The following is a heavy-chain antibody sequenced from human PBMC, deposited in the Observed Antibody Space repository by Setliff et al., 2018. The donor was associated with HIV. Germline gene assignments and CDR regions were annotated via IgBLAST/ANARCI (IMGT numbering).Heavy chain of an antibody. CDR2: VYYTGST. V-gene: IGHV4-39*01. J-gene: IGHJ2*01. D-gene: IGHD3-16*02. Sequence: SETLSLTCSVSGGSIDSSDYYWGWIRQPLGKGLEWIGTVYYTGSTFYNPSLESRVTISVDTSKNQFSLKLRSVTATDTTVYYCARLILGELSLFGPYWYFDLWGRGTLVTAPQ. CDR3: ARLILGELSLFGPYWYFDL. CDR1: GGSIDSSDYY.